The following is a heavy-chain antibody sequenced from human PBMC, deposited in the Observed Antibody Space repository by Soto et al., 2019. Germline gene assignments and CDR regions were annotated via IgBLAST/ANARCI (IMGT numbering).Heavy chain of an antibody. CDR2: IYYSGGT. J-gene: IGHJ4*02. Sequence: PSETLSLTCTVSGGSISSYYWSWIRQPPGKGLEWIGYIYYSGGTNYNPSLKSRVTISVDTSKNQFSLKLSSVTAADTAVYYCARALGGSYCDYWGQGTLVTVSS. CDR1: GGSISSYY. V-gene: IGHV4-59*01. CDR3: ARALGGSYCDY. D-gene: IGHD1-26*01.